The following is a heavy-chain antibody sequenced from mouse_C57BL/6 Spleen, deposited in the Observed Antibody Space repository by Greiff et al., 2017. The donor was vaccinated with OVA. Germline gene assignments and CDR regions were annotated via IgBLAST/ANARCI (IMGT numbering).Heavy chain of an antibody. D-gene: IGHD1-1*02. CDR3: ASEGSLDYAMGY. Sequence: VQLQQSVAELVRPGASVKLSCTASGFTIKNSYMHWVKQRPEQGLEWIGRIDPANGNTKYAPKFPGKATITADKSSNTAYLQIGSLTSDDTAIYYCASEGSLDYAMGYWGQATSVTVAS. CDR1: GFTIKNSY. J-gene: IGHJ4*01. CDR2: IDPANGNT. V-gene: IGHV14-3*01.